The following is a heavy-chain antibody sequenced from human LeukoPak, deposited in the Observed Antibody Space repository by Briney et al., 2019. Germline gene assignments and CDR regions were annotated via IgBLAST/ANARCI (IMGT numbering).Heavy chain of an antibody. CDR2: ISWNSGSI. CDR1: GFTFDDYA. V-gene: IGHV3-9*01. J-gene: IGHJ6*02. Sequence: SLRLSCAASGFTFDDYAMHWVRQAPGKGLEWVSGISWNSGSIGYADSVKGRFTISRDNAKNSLYLQMNSLRAEDTAVFYCARDTAGMDVWGQGTTVTVSS. CDR3: ARDTAGMDV.